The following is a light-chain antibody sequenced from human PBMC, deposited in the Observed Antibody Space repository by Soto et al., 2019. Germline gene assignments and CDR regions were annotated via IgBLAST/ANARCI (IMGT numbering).Light chain of an antibody. V-gene: IGLV1-40*01. CDR2: ADN. Sequence: QSVLTQTPSVSGAPGQKITMSCTGSISNIGAGYDVHWYQQVPGAAPRLLIYADNNRPSGVPDRFSASKSGTSASLAITGLQGEDEANYYCQSYDTSLSGAIFGAGTKLTVL. J-gene: IGLJ2*01. CDR3: QSYDTSLSGAI. CDR1: ISNIGAGYD.